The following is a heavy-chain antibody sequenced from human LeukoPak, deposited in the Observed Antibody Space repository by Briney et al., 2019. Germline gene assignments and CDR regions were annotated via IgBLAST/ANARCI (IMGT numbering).Heavy chain of an antibody. Sequence: PSETLSLTCTVSGGSISSYYWSWIRQPPGKGLEWIGYMYYSGSNNYNPSLKSRVTISVDTSKKQFSLKLSSVAAADTAVYYCARGPSDSYGMGVWGQGTTVTVSS. J-gene: IGHJ6*02. CDR1: GGSISSYY. CDR2: MYYSGSN. CDR3: ARGPSDSYGMGV. V-gene: IGHV4-59*01.